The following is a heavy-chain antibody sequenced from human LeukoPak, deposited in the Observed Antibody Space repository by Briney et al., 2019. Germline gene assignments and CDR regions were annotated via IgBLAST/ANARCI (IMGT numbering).Heavy chain of an antibody. V-gene: IGHV1-46*01. CDR2: INPSGGST. CDR3: ARDLVWGSLHY. J-gene: IGHJ4*02. D-gene: IGHD3-16*01. CDR1: GYTFTSYY. Sequence: VASVKVSCKASGYTFTSYYMHWVRQAPGQGLEWMGIINPSGGSTSYAQKFQGRVTMTRDTSASTAYMELSSLRSEDTAVYYCARDLVWGSLHYWGQGTLVTVSS.